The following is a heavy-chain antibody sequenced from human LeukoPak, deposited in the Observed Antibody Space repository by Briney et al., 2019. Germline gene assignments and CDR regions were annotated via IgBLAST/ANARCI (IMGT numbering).Heavy chain of an antibody. V-gene: IGHV3-21*01. Sequence: GGSLRLSCAASGFTFGSYSMNWVRQAPGKGLEWVSSISSSSSYIYYADSVKGRFTISRDNAENSLYLQMNSLRAEDTAVYYCAKDILGVVITHLDYWGQGTLVTVSS. CDR3: AKDILGVVITHLDY. CDR2: ISSSSSYI. J-gene: IGHJ4*02. CDR1: GFTFGSYS. D-gene: IGHD3-22*01.